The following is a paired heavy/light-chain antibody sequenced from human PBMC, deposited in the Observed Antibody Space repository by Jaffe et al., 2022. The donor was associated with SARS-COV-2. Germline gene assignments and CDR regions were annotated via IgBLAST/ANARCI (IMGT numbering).Heavy chain of an antibody. D-gene: IGHD3-22*01. CDR1: GFTFSSYS. V-gene: IGHV3-21*01. J-gene: IGHJ6*02. Sequence: EVQLVESGGGLVKPGGSLRLSCAASGFTFSSYSMNWVRQAPGKGLEWVSSISSSSSYIYYADSVKGRFTISRDNAKNSLYLQMNSLRAEDTAVYYCARDLLGRGVYYDSSGYYYYYYGMDVWGQGTTVTVSS. CDR2: ISSSSSYI. CDR3: ARDLLGRGVYYDSSGYYYYYYGMDV.
Light chain of an antibody. CDR3: SSYAGSNNSYV. V-gene: IGLV2-8*01. J-gene: IGLJ1*01. CDR2: EVS. Sequence: QSALTQPPSASGSPGQSVTISCTGTSSDVGGYNYVSWYQQHPGKAPKLMIYEVSKRPSGVPDRFSGSKSGNTASLTVSGLQAEDEADYYCSSYAGSNNSYVFGTGTKVTVL. CDR1: SSDVGGYNY.